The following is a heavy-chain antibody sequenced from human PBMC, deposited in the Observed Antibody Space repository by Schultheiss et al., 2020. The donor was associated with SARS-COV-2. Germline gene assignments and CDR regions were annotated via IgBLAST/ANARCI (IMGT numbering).Heavy chain of an antibody. CDR2: ISSSGSTI. Sequence: GGSLRLSYTASRFTVSRNYMNWVRQAPGKGLEWVSYISSSGSTIYYADSVKGRFTISRDNAKNSLYLQMNSLRAEDTAVYYCASPKRGYSYGYIDYWGQGTLVTVSS. CDR3: ASPKRGYSYGYIDY. D-gene: IGHD5-18*01. CDR1: RFTVSRNY. J-gene: IGHJ4*02. V-gene: IGHV3-48*04.